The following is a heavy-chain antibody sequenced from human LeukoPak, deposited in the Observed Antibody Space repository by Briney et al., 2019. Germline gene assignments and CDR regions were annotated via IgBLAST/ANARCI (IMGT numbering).Heavy chain of an antibody. V-gene: IGHV1-2*02. J-gene: IGHJ4*02. Sequence: ASVKVSCKTSGYSFTAFYIHWVRQAPGQGLEWMGWIHPRRGDTNYAQKFQGRVTMTRDTSISTAYMELSSLRSDDTAVYNCARVTTTVTTALDYWGQGTLVTVSS. CDR1: GYSFTAFY. CDR2: IHPRRGDT. CDR3: ARVTTTVTTALDY. D-gene: IGHD4-11*01.